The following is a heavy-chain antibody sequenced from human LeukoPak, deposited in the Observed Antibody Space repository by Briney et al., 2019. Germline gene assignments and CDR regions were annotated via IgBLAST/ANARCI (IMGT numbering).Heavy chain of an antibody. CDR3: AKSPSSDYGGFLYNWFDP. CDR1: GFTFDDYA. D-gene: IGHD6-25*01. V-gene: IGHV3-9*01. CDR2: ISWNSGSI. Sequence: PGRSLRLSCAASGFTFDDYAMHWVRQAPGKGLEWVSGISWNSGSIGYADSVKGRFTISRDNAKNSLYLQMNSLRAEDTALYYCAKSPSSDYGGFLYNWFDPWGQGTLVTVSS. J-gene: IGHJ5*02.